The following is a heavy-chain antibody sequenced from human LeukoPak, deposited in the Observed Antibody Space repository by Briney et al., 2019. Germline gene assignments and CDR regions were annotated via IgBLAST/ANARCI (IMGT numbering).Heavy chain of an antibody. J-gene: IGHJ4*02. CDR1: GYTFTGYY. CDR2: INPNSGGT. CDR3: ARVSFGYSSSWLGFDY. V-gene: IGHV1-2*06. Sequence: GASVKVSCKASGYTFTGYYMHWVRQAPGQGLEWMGRINPNSGGTNYAQKFQGRVTMTRDTSISTAHMELSRLRSDDTAVYYCARVSFGYSSSWLGFDYWGQGTLVTVSS. D-gene: IGHD6-13*01.